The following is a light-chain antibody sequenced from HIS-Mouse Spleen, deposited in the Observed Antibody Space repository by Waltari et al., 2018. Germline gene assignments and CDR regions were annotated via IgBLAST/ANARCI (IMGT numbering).Light chain of an antibody. CDR1: ALPTKY. Sequence: SYELTQPPSVSVSPGQTARITCAGDALPTKYAYWYQQKSGQAPVLVIYEDSKRPSGIPERFSGSSSGTLATLTISGAQVEDEADYYCYSTDSSSPPRLFGGGPPLPVL. CDR2: EDS. V-gene: IGLV3-10*01. J-gene: IGLJ7*01. CDR3: YSTDSSSPPRL.